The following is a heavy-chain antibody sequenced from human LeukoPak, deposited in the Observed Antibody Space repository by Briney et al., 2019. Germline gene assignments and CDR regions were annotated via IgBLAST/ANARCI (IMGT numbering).Heavy chain of an antibody. CDR2: ISGSGGST. J-gene: IGHJ6*03. V-gene: IGHV3-23*01. CDR3: AKDYYDSSGYYYRYYYYYMDV. D-gene: IGHD3-22*01. Sequence: SGGSLRLSCAASGFTFSSYAMSWVRQAPGKGLEWVSAISGSGGSTYYAGSVKGRFTISRDNSKNTLYLQMNSLRAEDTAVYYCAKDYYDSSGYYYRYYYYYMDVWGKGTTVTVSS. CDR1: GFTFSSYA.